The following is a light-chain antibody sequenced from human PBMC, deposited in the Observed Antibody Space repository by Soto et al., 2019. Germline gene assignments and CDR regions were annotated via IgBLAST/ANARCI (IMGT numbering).Light chain of an antibody. J-gene: IGKJ2*01. Sequence: DIQMTQSPSSLSASVGDRVTITCRASQRISNLLNWYQQEPGKAPKLLIYAASRLQSGVPSRFSGSGSATDFTLTISSLQPEDFAIYSCQQSYTTPYTFGQGTKLEIK. CDR3: QQSYTTPYT. V-gene: IGKV1-39*01. CDR2: AAS. CDR1: QRISNL.